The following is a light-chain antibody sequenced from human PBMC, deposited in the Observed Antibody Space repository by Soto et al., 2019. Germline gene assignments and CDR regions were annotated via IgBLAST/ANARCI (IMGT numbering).Light chain of an antibody. CDR1: QSVFYSAKNENF. J-gene: IGKJ5*01. CDR3: QQYNNWPSIT. CDR2: WAS. V-gene: IGKV4-1*01. Sequence: DNVMTQPPASLAVSLGDRATTHCKSSQSVFYSAKNENFLTWYQQKPGQPPKLLIYWASTRKSGVPDRFTGGGSGTDFTLTISSLQSEDFAVFYCQQYNNWPSITFGQGTRLEIK.